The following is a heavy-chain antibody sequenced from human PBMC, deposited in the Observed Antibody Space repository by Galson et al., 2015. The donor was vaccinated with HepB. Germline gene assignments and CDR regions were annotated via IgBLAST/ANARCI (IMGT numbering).Heavy chain of an antibody. Sequence: QSGAEVKKPGESLRISCKGSGYSFTSYWISWVRQMPGKGLEWMGRIDPSDSYTSYSPSFQGHVTISADKSISTAYLQWSSLKASDTAMYYCARLGAPLNLYCSGGSCYSPYYYGMDVWGQGTTVTVSS. J-gene: IGHJ6*02. CDR1: GYSFTSYW. V-gene: IGHV5-10-1*01. D-gene: IGHD2-15*01. CDR2: IDPSDSYT. CDR3: ARLGAPLNLYCSGGSCYSPYYYGMDV.